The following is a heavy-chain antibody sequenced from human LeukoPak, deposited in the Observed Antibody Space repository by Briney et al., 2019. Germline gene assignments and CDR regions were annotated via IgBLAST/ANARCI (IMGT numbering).Heavy chain of an antibody. CDR1: GFSMSVYW. V-gene: IGHV3-7*01. Sequence: GGPLRLSCEASGFSMSVYWMSWVRQAPGKGLEWVGNIKQDGSERNYVDSVKGRFTISRDNAKKSLYLQMNSLRAEDTAVYYCARDWGAYYHFFDYWGQGTLVTVSS. CDR3: ARDWGAYYHFFDY. D-gene: IGHD3-22*01. CDR2: IKQDGSER. J-gene: IGHJ4*02.